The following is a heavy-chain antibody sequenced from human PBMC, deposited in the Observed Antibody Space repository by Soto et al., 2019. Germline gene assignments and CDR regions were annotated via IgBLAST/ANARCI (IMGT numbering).Heavy chain of an antibody. D-gene: IGHD1-1*01. CDR3: AKSVYNWNDWFFDY. CDR2: ISYDGVNK. CDR1: GFTFSTYG. J-gene: IGHJ4*02. Sequence: QVQLVESGGGVVQPGRSLRLSCAASGFTFSTYGMHWVRQAPGKGLEWVAVISYDGVNKYYADSVKGRFTISRDNSKNPLYLQMNSLRAEDTAVYYCAKSVYNWNDWFFDYWDQGTLVTVSS. V-gene: IGHV3-30*18.